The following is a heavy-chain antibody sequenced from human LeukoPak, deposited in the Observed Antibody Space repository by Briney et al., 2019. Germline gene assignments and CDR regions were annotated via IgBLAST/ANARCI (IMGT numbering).Heavy chain of an antibody. CDR1: GFTFRDYW. CDR2: LKHDGSEK. D-gene: IGHD2-2*01. Sequence: PGGSLRLSCAASGFTFRDYWMTWVRQAPGKGLEWVASLKHDGSEKYYVDSVRGRFTISRDNTKNSLYLQMDSLRAEDTALYYCARAPITSPFYFDYWGQGTLVTVSS. V-gene: IGHV3-7*03. J-gene: IGHJ4*02. CDR3: ARAPITSPFYFDY.